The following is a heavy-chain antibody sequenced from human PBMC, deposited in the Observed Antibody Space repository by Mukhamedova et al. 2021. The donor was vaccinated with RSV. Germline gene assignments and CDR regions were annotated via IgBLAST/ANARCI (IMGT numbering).Heavy chain of an antibody. Sequence: IGWVRQMPGKGLEWLGIIHPTDSDVKYSPSFQGQVTLSADKSINTAYLQWNSLKASDTAIYYCARVELGIYHFEFWGQGTLVTVS. CDR3: ARVELGIYHFEF. D-gene: IGHD7-27*01. V-gene: IGHV5-51*01. J-gene: IGHJ4*02. CDR2: IHPTDSDV.